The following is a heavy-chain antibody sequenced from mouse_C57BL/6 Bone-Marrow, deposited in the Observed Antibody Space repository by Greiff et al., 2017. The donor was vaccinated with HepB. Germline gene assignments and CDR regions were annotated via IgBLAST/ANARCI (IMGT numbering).Heavy chain of an antibody. CDR1: GYTFTSYW. J-gene: IGHJ2*01. D-gene: IGHD2-3*01. Sequence: VQLQQPGAELVRPGSSVKLSCKASGYTFTSYWMDWVKQRPGQGLEWIGNIYPSDSDTHYNQKFKDKATLTSDKSSSTAYMQLSSLTSEDSAVYYCARRADDGTYGYFDDWGQGTTLTVAS. CDR3: ARRADDGTYGYFDD. CDR2: IYPSDSDT. V-gene: IGHV1-61*01.